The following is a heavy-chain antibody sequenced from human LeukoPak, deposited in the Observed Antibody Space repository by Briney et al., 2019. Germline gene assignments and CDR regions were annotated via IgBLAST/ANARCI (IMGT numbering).Heavy chain of an antibody. V-gene: IGHV3-30*18. CDR2: ISYDGSNK. J-gene: IGHJ4*02. CDR3: AKDGEEQQLVPDY. CDR1: GFTFSSYG. D-gene: IGHD6-13*01. Sequence: GRSLRLSCAASGFTFSSYGMHWVRQAPGKGLEWVAVISYDGSNKYYADSVKGRFTISRDNSKNTLYLQMNSLRAEDTAVYYCAKDGEEQQLVPDYWGQGTLVTVSS.